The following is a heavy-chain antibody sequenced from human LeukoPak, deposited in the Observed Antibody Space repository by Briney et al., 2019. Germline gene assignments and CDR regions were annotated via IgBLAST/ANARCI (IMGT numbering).Heavy chain of an antibody. CDR2: ISAYNGNT. Sequence: ASVKVSCKASGYTFTSYGISWVRQAPGQGLELMGWISAYNGNTNYSQKLQGRVTMTTDTSTSTAYMELRSLRSDDTAVYYCARAGDIVVVPAATQFDYWGQGTLVTVSS. CDR1: GYTFTSYG. V-gene: IGHV1-18*04. D-gene: IGHD2-2*01. CDR3: ARAGDIVVVPAATQFDY. J-gene: IGHJ4*02.